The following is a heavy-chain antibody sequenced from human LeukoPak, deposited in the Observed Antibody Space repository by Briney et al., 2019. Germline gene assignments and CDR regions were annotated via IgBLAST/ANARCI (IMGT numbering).Heavy chain of an antibody. CDR2: IIPIFGTA. Sequence: SVKVSCKASGGTFSSYAISWVRQAPGQGLEWMGRIIPIFGTANYAQKFQGRVTITADKSTSTAYMELSSLRSEGTAVYYCTFAYYDFWSGYPHRFDYWGQGTLVTVSS. CDR3: TFAYYDFWSGYPHRFDY. V-gene: IGHV1-69*06. J-gene: IGHJ4*02. D-gene: IGHD3-3*01. CDR1: GGTFSSYA.